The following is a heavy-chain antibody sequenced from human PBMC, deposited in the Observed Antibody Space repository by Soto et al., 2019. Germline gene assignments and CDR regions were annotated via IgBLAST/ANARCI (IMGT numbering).Heavy chain of an antibody. V-gene: IGHV1-69*02. J-gene: IGHJ3*02. CDR3: GRAVGPAAKLAFDI. CDR2: IIPILGIA. CDR1: GGTFSSYT. D-gene: IGHD2-2*01. Sequence: ASVKVSCKASGGTFSSYTISWVRQAPGQGLEWMGRIIPILGIASYAQKFQGRVTITADKSTSTAYMELSSLRSEDTAVYYCGRAVGPAAKLAFDIWGQGTMVTVSS.